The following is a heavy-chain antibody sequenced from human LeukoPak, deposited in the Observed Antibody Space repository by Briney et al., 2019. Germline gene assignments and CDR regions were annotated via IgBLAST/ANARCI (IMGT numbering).Heavy chain of an antibody. Sequence: SETLSLTCVVSGGSITTRPYSWSWVRQPPGRGLEWIGFISQSGSTYYNPSLKSRVTISVDKSKNQFSLKLNSVTAADTAVYYCARGFGGILTGYYGMDVWGQGTTDTVSS. CDR3: ARGFGGILTGYYGMDV. CDR1: GGSITTRPYS. CDR2: ISQSGST. D-gene: IGHD3-9*01. V-gene: IGHV4-30-2*01. J-gene: IGHJ6*02.